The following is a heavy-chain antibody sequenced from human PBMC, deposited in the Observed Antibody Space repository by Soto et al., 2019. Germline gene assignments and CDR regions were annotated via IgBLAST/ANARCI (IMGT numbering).Heavy chain of an antibody. D-gene: IGHD3-16*01. Sequence: QVQLVQSGAEVKKPGSSVKVSCQTSGRPFTTSTISWVRQAPGQGLEWMGGIIPVFGTPSYAQKFQGRVTMIADKSSSTAYMELRNLRSEDTAMYDCARPADYVSGFSQWGQGTLVTVAS. CDR1: GRPFTTST. CDR3: ARPADYVSGFSQ. V-gene: IGHV1-69*06. J-gene: IGHJ4*02. CDR2: IIPVFGTP.